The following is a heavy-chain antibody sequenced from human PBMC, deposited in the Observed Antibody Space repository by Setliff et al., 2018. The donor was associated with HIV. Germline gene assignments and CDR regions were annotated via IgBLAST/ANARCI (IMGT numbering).Heavy chain of an antibody. CDR2: IDYNEIT. D-gene: IGHD3-3*01. CDR3: ASLFRLSGFWISFLPDY. Sequence: SDTLSLTCTVSGDSVSRSNYYWAWIRQPPGKGLEWIGSIDYNEITYYNPSLKSRVTLSVDTPKNQFSLYLSSVTASDTAVYYCASLFRLSGFWISFLPDYWGQGRLVTVSS. V-gene: IGHV4-39*01. CDR1: GDSVSRSNYY. J-gene: IGHJ4*02.